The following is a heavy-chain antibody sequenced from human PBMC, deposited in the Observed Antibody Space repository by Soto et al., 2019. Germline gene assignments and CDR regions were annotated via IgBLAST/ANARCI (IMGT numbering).Heavy chain of an antibody. V-gene: IGHV3-33*01. CDR1: GFTFSSYG. Sequence: QVQLVESGGGVVQPGRSLRLSCAASGFTFSSYGMHWVRQAPGKGLEWVAVIWYDGSNKYYADSVKGRFTISRDNSKNTLYLQMNSLRAEDTAVYYCARAWSGYSQANSWFDPWCQGTLVTVSS. D-gene: IGHD3-3*01. CDR2: IWYDGSNK. J-gene: IGHJ5*02. CDR3: ARAWSGYSQANSWFDP.